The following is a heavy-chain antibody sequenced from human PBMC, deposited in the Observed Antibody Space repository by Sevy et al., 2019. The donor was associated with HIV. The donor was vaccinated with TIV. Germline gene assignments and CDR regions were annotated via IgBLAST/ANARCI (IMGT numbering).Heavy chain of an antibody. V-gene: IGHV3-21*01. CDR3: ARDIAYSSSSNYYYYYGMDV. Sequence: GGSLRLSCVASGFTFSSYSMNWVRQAPGKGLEWVSSISSSSSYIYYADSVKGRFTISRDNAKNSLYLQMNSLRAEDTAVYHCARDIAYSSSSNYYYYYGMDVWGQGTTVTVSS. J-gene: IGHJ6*02. CDR1: GFTFSSYS. D-gene: IGHD6-6*01. CDR2: ISSSSSYI.